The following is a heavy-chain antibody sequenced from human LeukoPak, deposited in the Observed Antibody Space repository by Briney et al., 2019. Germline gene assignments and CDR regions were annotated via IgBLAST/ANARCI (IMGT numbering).Heavy chain of an antibody. CDR3: ARDINQQLP. CDR1: GGTFSSYA. CDR2: IIPIRGIA. J-gene: IGHJ5*02. D-gene: IGHD6-13*01. V-gene: IGHV1-69*04. Sequence: SVKVSCKASGGTFSSYAISWVRQAPGQGLEWMGRIIPIRGIANYAQKFQGRVTITADKSTSTAYMELSSLRSEDTAVYYCARDINQQLPWGQGTLVTVSS.